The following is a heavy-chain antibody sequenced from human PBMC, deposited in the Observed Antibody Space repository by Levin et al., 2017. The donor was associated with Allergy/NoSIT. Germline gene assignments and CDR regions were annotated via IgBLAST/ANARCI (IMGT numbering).Heavy chain of an antibody. V-gene: IGHV4-39*01. J-gene: IGHJ4*02. Sequence: SCTVSGGSISSACCNWGWIRQPPGKALEWIGAVYYTGITYYNPSLRSRATVSVDTSKNQFSLKLNSVTAADTAVYYCVRHSKWLGRNDDWGQGTLITVSP. CDR1: GGSISSACCN. CDR3: VRHSKWLGRNDD. D-gene: IGHD6-19*01. CDR2: VYYTGIT.